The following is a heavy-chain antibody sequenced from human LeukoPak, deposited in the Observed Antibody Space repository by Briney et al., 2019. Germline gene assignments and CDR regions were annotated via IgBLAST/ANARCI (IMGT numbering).Heavy chain of an antibody. Sequence: GGSLRLSCAASGFTFSSYEMNWVRQAPGKGLEWVSYISSSGSTIYYADSVKGRFTISRDNAKNSLYLQMNSLRPEDTALYYCSTGPRSLPYWGPGTLVTVSS. CDR3: STGPRSLPY. D-gene: IGHD4-23*01. CDR2: ISSSGSTI. J-gene: IGHJ4*01. V-gene: IGHV3-48*03. CDR1: GFTFSSYE.